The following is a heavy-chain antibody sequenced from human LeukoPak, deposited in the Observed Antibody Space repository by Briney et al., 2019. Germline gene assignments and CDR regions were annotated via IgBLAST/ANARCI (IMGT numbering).Heavy chain of an antibody. D-gene: IGHD5-12*01. J-gene: IGHJ4*02. CDR3: TTATSPYSGYDYGAGIRIDY. Sequence: GGSLRLSCAASGFTFSNAWMSWVRQAPGKGLEWVGRIKSKTDGGTTDYAAPVKGRFTISRDDSKNTLYLQMNSLKTEDTAVYYCTTATSPYSGYDYGAGIRIDYWGQGTLVTVSS. CDR1: GFTFSNAW. CDR2: IKSKTDGGTT. V-gene: IGHV3-15*01.